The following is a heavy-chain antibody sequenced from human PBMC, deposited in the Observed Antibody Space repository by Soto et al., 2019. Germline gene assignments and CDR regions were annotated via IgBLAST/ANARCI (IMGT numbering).Heavy chain of an antibody. CDR1: GGSISSYY. CDR3: ARDRRGDYGDYEFDY. J-gene: IGHJ4*02. D-gene: IGHD4-17*01. CDR2: ISYSGRT. Sequence: QVQLQESGPGLVKPSETLSLTCTVSGGSISSYYWSWIRQPPGKGLEWIGYISYSGRTNYNPSLNRRVYISLDTSEKQISLKLTYVTAADTAVYYCARDRRGDYGDYEFDYWGQGTLVTVSS. V-gene: IGHV4-59*01.